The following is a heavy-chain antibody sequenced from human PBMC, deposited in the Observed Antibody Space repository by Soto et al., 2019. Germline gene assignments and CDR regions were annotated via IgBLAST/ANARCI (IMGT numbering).Heavy chain of an antibody. CDR2: INWNSGSI. V-gene: IGHV3-9*01. J-gene: IGHJ6*02. CDR3: VRERGLSSFYGMDV. CDR1: GFTFDDYA. Sequence: GGSLRLSCAASGFTFDDYAMHWVRQVPGKGLEWVSGINWNSGSIGYADSVKGRFAISRDNAKNSLYLQMNSLRAEDTAVYYCVRERGLSSFYGMDVWGQGTTVTVSS. D-gene: IGHD3-10*01.